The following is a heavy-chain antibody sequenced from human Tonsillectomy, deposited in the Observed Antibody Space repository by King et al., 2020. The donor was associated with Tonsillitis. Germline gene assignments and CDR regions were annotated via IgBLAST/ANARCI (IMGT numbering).Heavy chain of an antibody. V-gene: IGHV1-2*02. CDR3: ASLYCSDGKCYAGWFDP. J-gene: IGHJ5*02. CDR1: GYSFTGYD. CDR2: INPNIGGP. D-gene: IGHD2-15*01. Sequence: QLVQSGAEVKKPGASVKVSCKASGYSFTGYDIHWVRQAPGQVLGWRGWINPNIGGPEYAQKFQVRGTMTRETSISPAYMELSRLRVDDTAVYYCASLYCSDGKCYAGWFDPWGQGTLVTVSS.